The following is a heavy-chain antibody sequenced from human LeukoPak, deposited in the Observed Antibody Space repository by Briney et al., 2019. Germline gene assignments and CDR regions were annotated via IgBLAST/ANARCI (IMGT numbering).Heavy chain of an antibody. CDR3: ARVTASRHYYYYMDV. D-gene: IGHD6-6*01. J-gene: IGHJ6*03. Sequence: SETLSLTCTVSGGSISSYYWSWIRQPAGKGLEWIGRIYTSGSTNYNPSLKSRVTISVDTSKNQFSLKLSSVTAADTAVYYCARVTASRHYYYYMDVWGKGTTVTVSS. V-gene: IGHV4-4*07. CDR2: IYTSGST. CDR1: GGSISSYY.